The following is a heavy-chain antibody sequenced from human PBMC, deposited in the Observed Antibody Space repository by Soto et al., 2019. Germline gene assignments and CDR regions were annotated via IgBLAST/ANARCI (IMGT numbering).Heavy chain of an antibody. Sequence: GGSLRLSCAASGFTFSNYGMHWVRQAPGKGLEWVAVISYDGSNKYYADSVKGRFTISRDNSENTLYLQMNSLRAEDTAVYYCAKAPRGYSGYDNYYYYYGMDVWGQGTTVTVSS. CDR3: AKAPRGYSGYDNYYYYYGMDV. J-gene: IGHJ6*02. CDR1: GFTFSNYG. D-gene: IGHD5-12*01. CDR2: ISYDGSNK. V-gene: IGHV3-30*18.